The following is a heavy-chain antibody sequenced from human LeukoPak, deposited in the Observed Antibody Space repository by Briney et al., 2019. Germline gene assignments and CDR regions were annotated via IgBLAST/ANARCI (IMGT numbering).Heavy chain of an antibody. Sequence: PGGSLRLSCEASGFTFSSYGMHWVRQAPGKGLEWVAVIWYDGSNKYYADSVKGRFTISRDNSKNTLYLQMNSLRAEDTAVYYCARVHLTTAMIYYYYGMDVWGQGTTVTVSS. J-gene: IGHJ6*02. V-gene: IGHV3-33*08. CDR1: GFTFSSYG. D-gene: IGHD5-18*01. CDR3: ARVHLTTAMIYYYYGMDV. CDR2: IWYDGSNK.